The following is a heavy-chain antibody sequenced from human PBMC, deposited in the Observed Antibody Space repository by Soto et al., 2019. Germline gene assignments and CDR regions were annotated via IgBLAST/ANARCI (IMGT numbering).Heavy chain of an antibody. CDR2: IYTGGTT. Sequence: PGGSLRLSCVASGVSVSSNYMTWVRQAPGKGLEWVSVIYTGGTTYYADSVRGRFTISRDISKNTVFLQMNSLRAEDTAVYCCARQFCSNGVCSKYYFDYWGQGTLVTVSS. CDR1: GVSVSSNY. J-gene: IGHJ4*02. V-gene: IGHV3-53*01. D-gene: IGHD2-8*01. CDR3: ARQFCSNGVCSKYYFDY.